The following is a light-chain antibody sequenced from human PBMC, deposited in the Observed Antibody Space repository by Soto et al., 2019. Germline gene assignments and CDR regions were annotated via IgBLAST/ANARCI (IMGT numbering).Light chain of an antibody. J-gene: IGKJ1*01. V-gene: IGKV3-20*01. CDR3: QQYVISVT. Sequence: EIVLTQSPVTLSLSPGERATLSCRASQSISGNYLAWYQQKPGQAPRLLIYGASNRATGIPERFSGSGSGTDFTLTISRLEPQDSAMYYCQQYVISVTFGQGTKVDIK. CDR2: GAS. CDR1: QSISGNY.